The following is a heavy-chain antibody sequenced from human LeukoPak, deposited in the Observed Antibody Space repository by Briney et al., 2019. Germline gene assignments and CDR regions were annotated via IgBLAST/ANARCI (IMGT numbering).Heavy chain of an antibody. D-gene: IGHD3-22*01. CDR3: ARRHYDSSGYWYFDL. CDR2: IYTSGST. V-gene: IGHV4-61*02. Sequence: PSETLSLTCTVSGGSISSGSYYWSWIRQPAGKGLEWIGRIYTSGSTNYNPSLKSRVTISVDTSKNQFSLKLSSVTAADTAVYYCARRHYDSSGYWYFDLWGRGTLVTVSS. J-gene: IGHJ2*01. CDR1: GGSISSGSYY.